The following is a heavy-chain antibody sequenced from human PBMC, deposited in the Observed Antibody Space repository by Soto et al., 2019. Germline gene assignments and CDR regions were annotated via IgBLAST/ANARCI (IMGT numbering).Heavy chain of an antibody. CDR1: GDSVSSNSAA. V-gene: IGHV6-1*01. Sequence: SQTLSLTCAISGDSVSSNSAAWNWIRQSPSRGLEWLGRTYYRSKWYNDYAVSVKSRITINPDTSKNQFSLQLNSVTPEDTAVYYCARTNHSSGWLSAAFDIWGQGTMVTVSS. D-gene: IGHD6-19*01. CDR3: ARTNHSSGWLSAAFDI. J-gene: IGHJ3*02. CDR2: TYYRSKWYN.